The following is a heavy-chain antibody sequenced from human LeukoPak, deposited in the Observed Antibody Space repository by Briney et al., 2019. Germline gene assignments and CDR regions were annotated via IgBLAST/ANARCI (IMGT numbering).Heavy chain of an antibody. D-gene: IGHD3-10*01. V-gene: IGHV4-34*01. CDR1: GGSFSGYY. CDR3: AREWGHYYGSGSYNYGAFDI. CDR2: INHSGST. Sequence: TSETLSLTRAVYGGSFSGYYWSWIHQPPGKGLEWIGEINHSGSTNYNPSLKSRVTISVDTSKNQFSLKLSSVTAADTAVYYCAREWGHYYGSGSYNYGAFDIWGQGTMVTVSS. J-gene: IGHJ3*02.